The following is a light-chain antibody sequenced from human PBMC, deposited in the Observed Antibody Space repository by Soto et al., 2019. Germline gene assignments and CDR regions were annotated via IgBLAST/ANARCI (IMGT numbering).Light chain of an antibody. V-gene: IGKV3-20*01. CDR3: QQYGSSGT. CDR1: QSISSN. CDR2: GAA. J-gene: IGKJ1*01. Sequence: IVMTQSPATQSVSPGERATLFCRASQSISSNLAWYQQRPIQAPRLLIFGAANRATGIPDRFSGSGSGTDFTLTISRLEPEDFAVYYCQQYGSSGTFGQGTKVDIK.